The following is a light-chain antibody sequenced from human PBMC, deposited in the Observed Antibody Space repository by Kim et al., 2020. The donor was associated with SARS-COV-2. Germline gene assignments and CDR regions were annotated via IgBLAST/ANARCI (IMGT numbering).Light chain of an antibody. CDR2: TNN. CDR1: SSNVGSNT. CDR3: AAWDDSLNGVV. J-gene: IGLJ2*01. V-gene: IGLV1-44*01. Sequence: ELTQPPSASGTPGQRVTISCSGSSSNVGSNTVNWYQQLPGTAPKLLIYTNNQRPSGVPDRFSGSKSGTSASLAISGLQSEDEADYYCAAWDDSLNGVVFGGGTKVTVL.